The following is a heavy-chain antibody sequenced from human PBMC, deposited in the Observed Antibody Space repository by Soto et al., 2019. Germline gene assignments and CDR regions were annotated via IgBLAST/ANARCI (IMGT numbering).Heavy chain of an antibody. D-gene: IGHD6-19*01. V-gene: IGHV4-59*01. Sequence: TLSLTCTVSGGSISSYYWSWIRQPPGKGLEWIGYIYYSGSTNYNPSLKSRVTISVDTSKNQFSLKLSSVTAADTAVYYCARDIEYSSGWYDYWGQGTLVTVSS. CDR2: IYYSGST. CDR1: GGSISSYY. CDR3: ARDIEYSSGWYDY. J-gene: IGHJ4*02.